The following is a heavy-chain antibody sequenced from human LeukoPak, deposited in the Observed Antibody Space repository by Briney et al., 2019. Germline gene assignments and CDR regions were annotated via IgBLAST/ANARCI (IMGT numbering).Heavy chain of an antibody. D-gene: IGHD2-15*01. CDR3: AKGRGYCTGGSCYSDY. CDR2: ISGSDGST. Sequence: GGSLRLFCTASGFTFSNYAMSWVRQAPGKGLEWVSTISGSDGSTYYADSVKGRFTISRDNSKNTLYLQVNSLRVEDTAIYYCAKGRGYCTGGSCYSDYWGQGTLVTVSS. CDR1: GFTFSNYA. V-gene: IGHV3-23*01. J-gene: IGHJ4*02.